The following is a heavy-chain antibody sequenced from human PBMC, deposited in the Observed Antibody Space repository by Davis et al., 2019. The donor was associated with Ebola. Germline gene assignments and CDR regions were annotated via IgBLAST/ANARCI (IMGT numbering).Heavy chain of an antibody. V-gene: IGHV3-73*01. CDR3: SRELLGY. CDR2: ISSKAKSYAT. Sequence: GESLKTPCAASGFTFSGSAMHWVRQAAGTALEWVGRISSKAKSYATAYAASVKGRFTISSDDSKITAYLQMNSLKTEDTAVYYGSRELLGYWGQRTLVTVSS. D-gene: IGHD1-26*01. CDR1: GFTFSGSA. J-gene: IGHJ4*02.